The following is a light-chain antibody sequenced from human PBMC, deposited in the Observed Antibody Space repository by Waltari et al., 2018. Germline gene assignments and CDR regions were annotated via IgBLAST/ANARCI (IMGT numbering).Light chain of an antibody. J-gene: IGLJ1*01. V-gene: IGLV1-51*02. CDR3: ATWDESLNGV. CDR1: TSNIGSNY. CDR2: ENN. Sequence: QSVLTQPPSVSAAPGQKVTISCSGSTSNIGSNYVSWYQHLPGTVPKLLIYENNDRPPGMPDRFSVSKSGTSATLDIAGLQTGDEGEYYCATWDESLNGVFGPGTKVTVL.